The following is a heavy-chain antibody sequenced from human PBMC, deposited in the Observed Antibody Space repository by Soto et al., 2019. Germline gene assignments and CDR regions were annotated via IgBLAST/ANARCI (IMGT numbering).Heavy chain of an antibody. Sequence: SETLSLTCAASGYSISSGYYWGWIRKTPGKGLEWIGSIYHSGSTYYNPSLKSRVTISVDTSKNQFSLKLSSVTAADTAVYYCARDLNYYDSSGYYHTEYYFNYWGQGTLGTVSS. V-gene: IGHV4-38-2*02. CDR3: ARDLNYYDSSGYYHTEYYFNY. CDR2: IYHSGST. J-gene: IGHJ4*02. CDR1: GYSISSGYY. D-gene: IGHD3-22*01.